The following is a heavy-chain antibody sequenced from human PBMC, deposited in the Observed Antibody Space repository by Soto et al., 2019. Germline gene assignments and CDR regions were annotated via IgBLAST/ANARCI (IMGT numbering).Heavy chain of an antibody. CDR1: GFTFSSYA. D-gene: IGHD3-10*01. V-gene: IGHV3-30-3*01. J-gene: IGHJ4*02. Sequence: GGSLRLSCAASGFTFSSYAMHWVRQAPGKGLEWVAVISYDGSNKYYADSVKGRFTISRDNSKNTLYLQMNSLRAEDTAVYYCARDGFRGGSIIDYWGQGTLVTVSS. CDR3: ARDGFRGGSIIDY. CDR2: ISYDGSNK.